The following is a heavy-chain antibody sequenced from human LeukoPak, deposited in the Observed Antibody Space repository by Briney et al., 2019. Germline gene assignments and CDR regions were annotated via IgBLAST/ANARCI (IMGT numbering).Heavy chain of an antibody. D-gene: IGHD2-15*01. CDR1: GGSIISTSFY. J-gene: IGHJ6*02. CDR2: IYHSGST. V-gene: IGHV4-39*01. CDR3: ARHATEYYYYYGMDV. Sequence: SETLSLTCTVSGGSIISTSFYWGWIRQPPGKGLAWLGSIYHSGSTYDNPSLKSRVTISVDTSKNQFSLKLSSVTAADTAVYYCARHATEYYYYYGMDVWGQGTTVTVSS.